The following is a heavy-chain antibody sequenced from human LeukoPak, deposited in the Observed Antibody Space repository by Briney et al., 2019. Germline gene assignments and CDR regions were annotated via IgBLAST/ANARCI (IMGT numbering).Heavy chain of an antibody. Sequence: GGSLRLSCAASGFIFSSYAMSWVRQAPGKGLEWVSAISGIGGSTYYADSVKGRFTISRDNSKNTLYLQMNSLRAEDTAVYYCAKAVVSGRSFDYWGQGTLVTVSS. V-gene: IGHV3-23*01. CDR1: GFIFSSYA. J-gene: IGHJ4*02. CDR2: ISGIGGST. D-gene: IGHD6-19*01. CDR3: AKAVVSGRSFDY.